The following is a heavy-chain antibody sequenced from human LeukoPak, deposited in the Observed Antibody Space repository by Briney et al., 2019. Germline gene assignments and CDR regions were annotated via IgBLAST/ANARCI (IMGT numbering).Heavy chain of an antibody. CDR1: GFTFSSYS. J-gene: IGHJ4*02. CDR2: ISYDGSNK. Sequence: GGSLRLSCAASGFTFSSYSMNWVRQAPGKGLEWVAVISYDGSNKYYADSVKGRFTISRDNSKNTLYLQMNSLRAEDTAVYYCAKVLHDYGDYADYWGQGTLVTVSS. CDR3: AKVLHDYGDYADY. V-gene: IGHV3-30*18. D-gene: IGHD4-17*01.